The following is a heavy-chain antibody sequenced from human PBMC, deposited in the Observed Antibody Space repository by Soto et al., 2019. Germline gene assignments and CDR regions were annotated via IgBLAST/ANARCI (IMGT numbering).Heavy chain of an antibody. CDR3: ARLDIVVVPAASYYMDV. CDR1: GGSISSSSYY. Sequence: QLQLQESGPGLVKPSETLSLTCTVSGGSISSSSYYWGWIRQPPGKGLEWIGSVYYSGSTYYNPSLKSLVTISVDTSKNQFSLKLTSVTAADTAVYYCARLDIVVVPAASYYMDVWGKGTTVTVSS. V-gene: IGHV4-39*01. D-gene: IGHD2-2*01. J-gene: IGHJ6*03. CDR2: VYYSGST.